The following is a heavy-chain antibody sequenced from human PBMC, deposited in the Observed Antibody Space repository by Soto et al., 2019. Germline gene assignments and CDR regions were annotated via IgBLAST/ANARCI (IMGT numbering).Heavy chain of an antibody. D-gene: IGHD1-1*01. Sequence: PSETLSVTCAVARGSISSSNWWRWIPQPPGKGLEWIGEIYHSGSTNYNPSLKSRVTISVDKSKNQFSLKLSSVTAADTAVYYCATNDYLGKGQDAFDIWGQGTMVTVSS. CDR3: ATNDYLGKGQDAFDI. CDR1: RGSISSSNW. J-gene: IGHJ3*02. V-gene: IGHV4-4*02. CDR2: IYHSGST.